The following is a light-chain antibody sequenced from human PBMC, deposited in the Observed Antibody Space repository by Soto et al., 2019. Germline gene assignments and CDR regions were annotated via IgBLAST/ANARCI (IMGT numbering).Light chain of an antibody. J-gene: IGLJ2*01. Sequence: QSVLTQPPSGSGTPAQRVTISCSGSSSNIGRNTVNWYQQIPGTAPKLLMYTDNQRPSGVPARFSASKSGTSASLAISGLQSEDEADYYCAAWDDSLNGVVFGGGTKLTVL. CDR1: SSNIGRNT. V-gene: IGLV1-44*01. CDR2: TDN. CDR3: AAWDDSLNGVV.